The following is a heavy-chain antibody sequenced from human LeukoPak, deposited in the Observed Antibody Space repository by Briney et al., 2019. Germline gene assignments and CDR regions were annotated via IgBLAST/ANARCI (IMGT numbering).Heavy chain of an antibody. V-gene: IGHV1-18*01. CDR3: ARRGLDY. J-gene: IGHJ4*02. Sequence: ASVKVSCKASGYTFTSYGISWVRQAPGQGLEWMGWISTYNGDTNYIQKFQGRVTVTTDTSTTTAYMELRSLRSDDTAVYHCARRGLDYWGQGTLVTVSS. D-gene: IGHD3-16*01. CDR1: GYTFTSYG. CDR2: ISTYNGDT.